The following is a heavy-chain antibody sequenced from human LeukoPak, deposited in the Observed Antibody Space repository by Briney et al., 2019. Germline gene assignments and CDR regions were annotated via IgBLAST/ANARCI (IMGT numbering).Heavy chain of an antibody. V-gene: IGHV3-64D*06. CDR2: LSTNGGST. D-gene: IGHD5-12*01. J-gene: IGHJ6*04. CDR1: GFTFSSYA. CDR3: VKDRHIDLVAGYYCGMDV. Sequence: PGGSLRLSCSASGFTFSSYAMHWVRQAPGMGLEYVSALSTNGGSTYYADSVKGRFTISRDNSKNTLYLRMSSLRVEDTAVYYCVKDRHIDLVAGYYCGMDVWGKGTTVTVTS.